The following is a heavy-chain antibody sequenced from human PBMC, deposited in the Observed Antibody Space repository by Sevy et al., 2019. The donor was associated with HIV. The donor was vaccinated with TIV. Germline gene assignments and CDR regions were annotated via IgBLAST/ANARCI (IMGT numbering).Heavy chain of an antibody. J-gene: IGHJ6*02. Sequence: GGSLRLSCAGSGFTFSLYGMHWVCQAPGRGLEWVAMISYEGSSKLYADSVKGRFTISIENSNNTLYLEMNSLRAEDTAMYYCAKEITVSGHFDYHFGLDVWGQGTTVTVSS. D-gene: IGHD1-20*01. CDR1: GFTFSLYG. CDR2: ISYEGSSK. V-gene: IGHV3-30*18. CDR3: AKEITVSGHFDYHFGLDV.